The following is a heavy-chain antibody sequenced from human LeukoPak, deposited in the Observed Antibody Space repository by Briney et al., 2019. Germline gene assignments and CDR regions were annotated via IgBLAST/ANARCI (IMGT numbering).Heavy chain of an antibody. V-gene: IGHV3-23*01. D-gene: IGHD2-15*01. CDR1: GFTFSGHA. J-gene: IGHJ3*02. Sequence: PGGSLRLSCVASGFTFSGHAMSWVRQAPGKGLEWVSVIGHSGGSTYYADSVKGRFTISRDNSKNTLYLQMNSLRAEDTAVYYCAREDSPGAFDIWGQGTMVTVSS. CDR3: AREDSPGAFDI. CDR2: IGHSGGST.